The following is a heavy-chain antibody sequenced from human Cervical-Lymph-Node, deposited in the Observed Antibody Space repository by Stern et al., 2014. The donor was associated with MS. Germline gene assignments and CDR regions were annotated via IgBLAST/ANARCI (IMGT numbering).Heavy chain of an antibody. CDR2: LNPAPGFT. CDR1: GYTFTGHS. V-gene: IGHV1-2*02. D-gene: IGHD4-11*01. J-gene: IGHJ4*02. CDR3: ARDLADYRYYFDS. Sequence: QVQLVQSGAEVKKPGASLNVSCKTSGYTFTGHSIHLVRQAPGQGLHWMGWLNPAPGFTFYPQNFQGRVTMTTDTSINTAYMELSGLRSDDTALYFCARDLADYRYYFDSWGQGTLVTVSS.